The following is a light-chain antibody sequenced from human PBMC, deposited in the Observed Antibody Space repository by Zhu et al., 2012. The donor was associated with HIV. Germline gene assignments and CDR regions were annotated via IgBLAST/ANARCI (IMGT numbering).Light chain of an antibody. CDR1: RSVSSF. CDR2: DAS. J-gene: IGKJ4*01. Sequence: EIVLTQSPGTLSLSPGEKATLSCRASRSVSSFLAWYQQKPGQAPRLLIYDASKRAAGIPPRFSGSGSGTDFTLTISSLEPEDFALYYCQQRVNWPLTFGGGTKVEIK. CDR3: QQRVNWPLT. V-gene: IGKV3-11*01.